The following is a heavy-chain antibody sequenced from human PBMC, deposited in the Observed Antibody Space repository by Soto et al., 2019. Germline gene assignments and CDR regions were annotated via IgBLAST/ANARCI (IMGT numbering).Heavy chain of an antibody. Sequence: GGSLRLSCAASGFTFSSYSMNWVRQAPGKGLEWVSSISSSSSYIYYADSVKGRFTISRDNAKNSLYLQMTSLRAEDTAVYYCARDPDIVVVPAAMGGYNWFDPWGQGTLVTVSS. J-gene: IGHJ5*02. V-gene: IGHV3-21*01. CDR3: ARDPDIVVVPAAMGGYNWFDP. CDR1: GFTFSSYS. D-gene: IGHD2-2*01. CDR2: ISSSSSYI.